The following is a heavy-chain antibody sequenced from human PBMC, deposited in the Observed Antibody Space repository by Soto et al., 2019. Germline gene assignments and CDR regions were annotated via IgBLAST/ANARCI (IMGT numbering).Heavy chain of an antibody. V-gene: IGHV3-15*07. CDR2: IKSKTDGGTT. D-gene: IGHD3-16*02. CDR1: GFTFSNAW. Sequence: EVQLVESGGGLVKPGGSLRLSCAASGFTFSNAWMNWVRQAPGKGLEWVGRIKSKTDGGTTDYAAPVKGRFTISRDDSKNTLYMQMNSLKTGETDVYYCTTDPRYDYVWGSYRYGPVDYWGQGTLVTVSS. CDR3: TTDPRYDYVWGSYRYGPVDY. J-gene: IGHJ4*02.